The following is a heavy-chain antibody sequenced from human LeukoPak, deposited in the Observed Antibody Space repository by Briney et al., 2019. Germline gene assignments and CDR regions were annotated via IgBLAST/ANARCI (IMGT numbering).Heavy chain of an antibody. J-gene: IGHJ6*02. Sequence: ASVKVSCKASGYTFTRCYMHCVRQAPGQGLEWMGWINPNSGGTNYAQKFQGRVTMTRDTSISTAYMEPSRLTSDDTAVYYCARGLLWFRELSGMDVWGQGTTVTVSS. CDR2: INPNSGGT. CDR1: GYTFTRCY. D-gene: IGHD3-10*01. CDR3: ARGLLWFRELSGMDV. V-gene: IGHV1-2*02.